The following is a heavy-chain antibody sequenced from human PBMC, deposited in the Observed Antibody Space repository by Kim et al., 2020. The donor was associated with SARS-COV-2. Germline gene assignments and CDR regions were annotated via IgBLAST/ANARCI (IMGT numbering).Heavy chain of an antibody. CDR1: GFTFSSYW. D-gene: IGHD3-3*01. V-gene: IGHV3-7*01. J-gene: IGHJ5*02. CDR3: ARVFGDFWSGLDWFDP. Sequence: GGSLRLSCAASGFTFSSYWMSWVRQAPGKGLEWVANIKQDGSEKYYVDSVKGRFTISRDNAKNSLYLQMNSLRAEDTAVYYCARVFGDFWSGLDWFDPWGQGTLVTVSS. CDR2: IKQDGSEK.